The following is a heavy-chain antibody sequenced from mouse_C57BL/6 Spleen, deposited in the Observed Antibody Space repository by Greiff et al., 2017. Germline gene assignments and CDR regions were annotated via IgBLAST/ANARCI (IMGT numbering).Heavy chain of an antibody. D-gene: IGHD1-1*01. V-gene: IGHV14-1*01. J-gene: IGHJ3*01. CDR3: TTGGYGSSHFAY. Sequence: EVQLQESGAELVRPGASVKLSCTASGFNIKDYYMHWVKQRPEQGLEWIGRIDPEDGDTEYAPKFPGKATMTADTSSNTAYLQLSSLTSEDTAVYYCTTGGYGSSHFAYWGQGTLVTVSA. CDR1: GFNIKDYY. CDR2: IDPEDGDT.